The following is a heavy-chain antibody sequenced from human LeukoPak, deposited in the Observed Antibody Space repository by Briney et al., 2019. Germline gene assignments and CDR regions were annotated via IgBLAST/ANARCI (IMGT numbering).Heavy chain of an antibody. CDR2: ISWNSGSI. J-gene: IGHJ2*01. CDR1: GFTFDDYA. D-gene: IGHD1-26*01. Sequence: GGSLRLSCAASGFTFDDYAMHWVRQAPGKGLEWVSGISWNSGSIGYADSVKGRFTISRDNAKNSLYLQMNSLRAEDTALYYCTTSDLWGRGTLVTVSS. V-gene: IGHV3-9*01. CDR3: TTSDL.